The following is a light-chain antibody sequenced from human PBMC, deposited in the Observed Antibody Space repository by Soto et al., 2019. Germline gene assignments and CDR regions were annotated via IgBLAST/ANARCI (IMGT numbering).Light chain of an antibody. V-gene: IGKV1-5*03. CDR2: KTS. J-gene: IGKJ4*01. CDR1: QSINNW. CDR3: QQYKSFSLT. Sequence: DIQMTQSPSTLSASVGDRVTITCRASQSINNWLAWYQQKPRKAPNLLIYKTSDLESGVPSRFSGSGSGTEFSLTISSLQPDDFATYYCQQYKSFSLTFGGGTRVEVK.